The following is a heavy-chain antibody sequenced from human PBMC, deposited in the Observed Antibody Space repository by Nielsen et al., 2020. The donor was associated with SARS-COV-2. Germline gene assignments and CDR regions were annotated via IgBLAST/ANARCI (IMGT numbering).Heavy chain of an antibody. D-gene: IGHD6-13*01. J-gene: IGHJ6*03. CDR1: GYTFTGYY. V-gene: IGHV1-2*06. Sequence: ASVKVSCKASGYTFTGYYMHWVRQAPGQGLEWMGRINPNSGGTNYAQKFQGRVTMTRDTSISTAYMELSRLRSDDTAVYYCARDGYSSPSRRNYYMDVWGKGTTVTVSS. CDR2: INPNSGGT. CDR3: ARDGYSSPSRRNYYMDV.